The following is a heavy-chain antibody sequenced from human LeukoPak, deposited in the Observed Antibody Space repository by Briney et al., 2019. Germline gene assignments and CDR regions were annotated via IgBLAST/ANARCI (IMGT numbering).Heavy chain of an antibody. D-gene: IGHD2-2*01. CDR3: AAQISAAPNYYYGMDV. Sequence: SETLSLTCTVSGGSISSGNYYWSWIRQHPGKGLEWIGYIYYSGSTNYNPSLKSRVTISVDTSKNQFSLKLSSVTAADTAVYYCAAQISAAPNYYYGMDVWGQGTTVTVSS. V-gene: IGHV4-61*01. CDR2: IYYSGST. CDR1: GGSISSGNYY. J-gene: IGHJ6*02.